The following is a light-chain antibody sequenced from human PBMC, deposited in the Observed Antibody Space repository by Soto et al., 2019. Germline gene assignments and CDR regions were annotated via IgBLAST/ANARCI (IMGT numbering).Light chain of an antibody. J-gene: IGKJ1*01. CDR1: QSLRRS. CDR2: DAS. Sequence: ETMMTQSTDTMSVSLGERATLSCRASQSLRRSLAWYQKKPGQAPRLLIYDASTRATAIPARFSGSGSGTDVTLTISGLQTEDIAVDYCQQYNNWPPTFGQGTKVEIK. CDR3: QQYNNWPPT. V-gene: IGKV3-15*01.